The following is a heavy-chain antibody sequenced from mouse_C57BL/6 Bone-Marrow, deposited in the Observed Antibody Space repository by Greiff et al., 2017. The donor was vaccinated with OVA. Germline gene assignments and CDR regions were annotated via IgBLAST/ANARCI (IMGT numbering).Heavy chain of an antibody. V-gene: IGHV3-6*01. Sequence: EVKLEESGPGLVKPSQSLSLTCSVTGYSITSGNFWYWIRQFPGNQLDWVGYISYDGSNNYNPSLKNRIAITRDISKNQFFLKVNSVTTEDTATYYCARDRTSVFAYWGQGTLVTVSA. CDR2: ISYDGSN. J-gene: IGHJ3*01. CDR1: GYSITSGNF. CDR3: ARDRTSVFAY.